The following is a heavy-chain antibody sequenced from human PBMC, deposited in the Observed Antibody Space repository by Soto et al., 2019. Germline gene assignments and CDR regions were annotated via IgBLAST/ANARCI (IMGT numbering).Heavy chain of an antibody. V-gene: IGHV3-7*05. CDR3: AKDFTHPFDY. CDR2: IKQDASEK. J-gene: IGHJ4*02. CDR1: GITFGNYW. Sequence: GGSLRLSCAVSGITFGNYWMTWVRQAPGKGLEWVANIKQDASEKYYVDSVKGRFTISRDNSKNTLHLQMNSLRAEDTAVYYCAKDFTHPFDYWGQGTLVTVSS.